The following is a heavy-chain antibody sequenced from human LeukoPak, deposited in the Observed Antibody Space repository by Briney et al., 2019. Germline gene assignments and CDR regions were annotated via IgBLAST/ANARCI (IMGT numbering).Heavy chain of an antibody. J-gene: IGHJ3*01. CDR2: ISSSSSYI. D-gene: IGHD6-13*01. Sequence: GGSLRLSCAASGFTFSSYSMNWVRQAPGKGLEWVSSISSSSSYIYYADSVKGRFTISRDNAKNSLYLQMNSLRAEDTAVYHCARGGGNSWERGAFDLWGQGTMVTVSS. V-gene: IGHV3-21*04. CDR3: ARGGGNSWERGAFDL. CDR1: GFTFSSYS.